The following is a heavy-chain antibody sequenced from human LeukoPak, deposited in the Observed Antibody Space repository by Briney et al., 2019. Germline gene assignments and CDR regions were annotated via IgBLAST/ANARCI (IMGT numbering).Heavy chain of an antibody. J-gene: IGHJ4*02. Sequence: GGSLRLSCAASGFTFSSYAMSWVRQAPGKGLEWVSAISATGGSTYYADSVKGRFTISRDNSKDTLYLQINTLRAEDTAVYYCANRPLDYWGQGTLVTVSS. CDR2: ISATGGST. V-gene: IGHV3-23*01. CDR3: ANRPLDY. CDR1: GFTFSSYA.